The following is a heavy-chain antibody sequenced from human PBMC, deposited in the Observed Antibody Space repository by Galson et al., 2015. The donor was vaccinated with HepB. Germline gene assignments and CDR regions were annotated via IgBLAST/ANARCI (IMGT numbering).Heavy chain of an antibody. CDR1: GYTFTGYY. CDR2: INPNSGGT. D-gene: IGHD4-11*01. J-gene: IGHJ3*02. Sequence: SVKVSCKASGYTFTGYYMHWVRQAPGQGLEWMGWINPNSGGTNYAQKFQGRVTMTRDTSISTAYMELSRLRSDDTAVYYCARASSVTDAFDIWGQGTMVTVSS. V-gene: IGHV1-2*02. CDR3: ARASSVTDAFDI.